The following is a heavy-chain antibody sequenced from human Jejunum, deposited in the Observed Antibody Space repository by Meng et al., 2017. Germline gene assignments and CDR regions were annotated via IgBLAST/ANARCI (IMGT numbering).Heavy chain of an antibody. V-gene: IGHV4-4*02. CDR2: IYHNGNT. CDR3: ARLGYCSSTSCYPDY. D-gene: IGHD2-2*01. CDR1: GGSTSSSHW. J-gene: IGHJ4*02. Sequence: QVQLQESGPGRVKPSGTLSLTCAVSGGSTSSSHWWSWVRQPPGKGLEWIGEIYHNGNTNYNPSLKSRVTISSDKSKNQFSLKLSSVTAADTAVYYCARLGYCSSTSCYPDYWGQGTLVTVSS.